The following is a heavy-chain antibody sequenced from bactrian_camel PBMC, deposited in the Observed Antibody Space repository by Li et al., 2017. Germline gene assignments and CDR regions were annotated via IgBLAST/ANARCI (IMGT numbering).Heavy chain of an antibody. CDR1: GFTFSSYY. V-gene: IGHV3S6*01. CDR3: ATPLVVTVKLGYRPYNY. D-gene: IGHD5*01. Sequence: HVQLVESGGGLVEPGGSLRLSCAASGFTFSSYYMSWVRQAPGEGLEWVCGLYSDGSKASYADSVKGRFTISRDNAKNTLYLQLNSLKTEDTAMYYCATPLVVTVKLGYRPYNYWGQGTQVTVS. J-gene: IGHJ4*01. CDR2: LYSDGSKA.